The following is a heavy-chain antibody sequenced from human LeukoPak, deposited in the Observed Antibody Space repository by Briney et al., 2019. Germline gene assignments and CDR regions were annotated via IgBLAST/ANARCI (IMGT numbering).Heavy chain of an antibody. J-gene: IGHJ4*02. CDR2: FTSSSRSI. CDR3: ARDAIYDSSGYLFDY. CDR1: GFTFSSYS. D-gene: IGHD3-22*01. V-gene: IGHV3-21*01. Sequence: GGSLRLSCAASGFTFSSYSMTWVRQAPGKGLEWVSSFTSSSRSIYYADSVKGRFTISRDNAKKSLYLQMNSLRAEDTAVYYCARDAIYDSSGYLFDYWGQGTLVTVSS.